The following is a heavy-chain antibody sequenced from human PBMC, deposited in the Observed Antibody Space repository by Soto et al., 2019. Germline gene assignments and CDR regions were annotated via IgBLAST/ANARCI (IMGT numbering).Heavy chain of an antibody. D-gene: IGHD2-2*01. J-gene: IGHJ6*03. Sequence: VKVSCKASGGTFSSYAISLVRQAPGQGLEWMGIINPSGGTTSYAQKFQGRVTMTRDTSTSTVYMEVSSLRSEDSAVYYCVRDVVVPAAGYMDVWGKGTPVTVSS. CDR3: VRDVVVPAAGYMDV. V-gene: IGHV1-46*03. CDR1: GGTFSSYA. CDR2: INPSGGTT.